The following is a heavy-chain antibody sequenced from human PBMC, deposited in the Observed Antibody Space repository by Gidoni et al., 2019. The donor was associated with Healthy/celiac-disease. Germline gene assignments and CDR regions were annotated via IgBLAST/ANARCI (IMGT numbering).Heavy chain of an antibody. V-gene: IGHV3-30-3*01. J-gene: IGHJ4*02. CDR1: GFTFSSYA. Sequence: QVQLVESGGGVVQPGRSLRLSCAASGFTFSSYAMHWVRQAPGKGLEWVAVISYDGSNKYYADSVKGRFTISRDNSKNTLYLQMNSLRAEDTAVYYCARDPTATWITYFDYWGQGTLVTVSS. D-gene: IGHD3-16*01. CDR3: ARDPTATWITYFDY. CDR2: ISYDGSNK.